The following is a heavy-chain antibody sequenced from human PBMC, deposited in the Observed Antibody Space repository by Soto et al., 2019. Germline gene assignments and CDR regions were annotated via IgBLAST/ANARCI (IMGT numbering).Heavy chain of an antibody. CDR2: ISYDGSNK. D-gene: IGHD7-27*01. V-gene: IGHV3-30-3*01. CDR3: ARDPWALNYFDY. Sequence: GGSLRLSCAASGFTFSSYAMHWVRQAPGKGLEWVAVISYDGSNKYYADSVKGRFTISRDNSKNTLYLQMNSLRAEDTAVYYCARDPWALNYFDYWGQGTLVTVSS. CDR1: GFTFSSYA. J-gene: IGHJ4*02.